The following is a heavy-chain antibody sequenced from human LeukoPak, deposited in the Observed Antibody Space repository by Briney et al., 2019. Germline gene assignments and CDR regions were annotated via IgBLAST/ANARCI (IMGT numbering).Heavy chain of an antibody. CDR1: GGSFSGYY. D-gene: IGHD3-22*01. J-gene: IGHJ4*02. Sequence: SETLSLTCAVYGGSFSGYYWSWIRQPPGKGLEWIGEINHSGSTNYNPSLKSRVTISVDTSKNQFSLKLSSVTAADTAVYYCARGHPYYYDSSGRRRGYFDYWGQGTLVTVSS. CDR2: INHSGST. CDR3: ARGHPYYYDSSGRRRGYFDY. V-gene: IGHV4-34*01.